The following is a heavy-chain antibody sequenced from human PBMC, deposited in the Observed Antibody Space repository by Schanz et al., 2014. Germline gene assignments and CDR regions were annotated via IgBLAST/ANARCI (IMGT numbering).Heavy chain of an antibody. CDR2: ISASGGTT. D-gene: IGHD3-10*01. Sequence: EVQLAESGGGLVQPGGSLRLSCAASGFTFSTHAMSWVRQIPGKGLEWVSAISASGGTTYYADSVKGRFTVSRDNSKSTLYLQMNSLRAEDTAVYYCAKGRFGELSAFDIWGQGTMVTVSS. V-gene: IGHV3-23*04. CDR1: GFTFSTHA. J-gene: IGHJ3*02. CDR3: AKGRFGELSAFDI.